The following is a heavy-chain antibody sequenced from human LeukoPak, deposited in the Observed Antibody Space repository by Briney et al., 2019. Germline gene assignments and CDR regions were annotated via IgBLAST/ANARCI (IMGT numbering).Heavy chain of an antibody. Sequence: PSETLSLTCTASGGSIGSYYWTWIRQTPNKGLEWIGYIHHTGSTNYNPSLKSRVTMPLDTSKNQFSLKLSSVTAADTAVYYCARGYSYGLWFDPWGQGTLVTVSS. CDR2: IHHTGST. V-gene: IGHV4-59*01. D-gene: IGHD5-18*01. CDR1: GGSIGSYY. CDR3: ARGYSYGLWFDP. J-gene: IGHJ5*02.